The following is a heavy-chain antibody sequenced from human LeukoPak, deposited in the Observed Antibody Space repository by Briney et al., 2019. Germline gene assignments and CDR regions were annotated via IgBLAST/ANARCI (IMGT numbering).Heavy chain of an antibody. CDR2: ISSSGSTI. CDR3: ARGRIQLWGDYYYYMDV. D-gene: IGHD5-18*01. J-gene: IGHJ6*03. V-gene: IGHV3-48*04. CDR1: GFTFSHYS. Sequence: GGSLRLSCTASGFTFSHYSMNWVRQAPGKGLEWVSYISSSGSTIYYADSVKSRFTISRDNAKNSLYLQMNSLRAEDTAVYYCARGRIQLWGDYYYYMDVWGKGTTVTISS.